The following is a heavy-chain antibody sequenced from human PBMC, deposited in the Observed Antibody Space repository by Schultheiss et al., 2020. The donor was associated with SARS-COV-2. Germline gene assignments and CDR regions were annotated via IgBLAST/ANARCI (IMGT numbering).Heavy chain of an antibody. J-gene: IGHJ6*03. CDR3: ARDLTPQQTPWGYYYYYMDV. V-gene: IGHV4-59*12. D-gene: IGHD6-13*01. CDR1: GGSFSGYY. CDR2: IYYSGST. Sequence: SETLSLTCAVYGGSFSGYYWSWIRQPPGKGLEWIGYIYYSGSTNYNPSLKSRVTMSVDTSKNQFSLKLSSVTAADTAVYYCARDLTPQQTPWGYYYYYMDVWGKGTTVTVSS.